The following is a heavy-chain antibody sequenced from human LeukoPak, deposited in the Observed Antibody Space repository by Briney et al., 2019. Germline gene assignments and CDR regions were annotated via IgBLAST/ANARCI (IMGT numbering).Heavy chain of an antibody. CDR3: AKEGGDDSSGYYYVGFDY. CDR2: ISGSGGST. D-gene: IGHD3-22*01. Sequence: PGGSLRLSCAASGFTFSSYAMSWVRQAPGKGLEWVSAISGSGGSTYYADSVKGRFTISRDNSKNTLYLQMNSLRAEDTAVYYCAKEGGDDSSGYYYVGFDYWGQGTLVTVSS. V-gene: IGHV3-23*01. J-gene: IGHJ4*02. CDR1: GFTFSSYA.